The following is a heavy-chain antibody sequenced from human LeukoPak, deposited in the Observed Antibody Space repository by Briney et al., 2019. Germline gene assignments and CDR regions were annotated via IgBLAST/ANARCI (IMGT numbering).Heavy chain of an antibody. D-gene: IGHD6-19*01. V-gene: IGHV4-34*01. CDR3: ARGGSYSSGWKPHDAFDI. CDR2: INHSGST. J-gene: IGHJ3*02. Sequence: SETLSLTCAVYGRSFSGYYWSWIRQPPGKGLEWIGEINHSGSTNYNPSLKSRVTISVDTSKNQFSLKLSSVTAADTAVYYCARGGSYSSGWKPHDAFDIWGQGTMVTVSS. CDR1: GRSFSGYY.